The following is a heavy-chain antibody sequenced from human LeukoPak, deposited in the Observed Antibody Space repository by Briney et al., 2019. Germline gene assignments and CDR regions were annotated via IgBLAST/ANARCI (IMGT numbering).Heavy chain of an antibody. V-gene: IGHV4-59*01. Sequence: SETLSLTCTVSGGSISSYYWSWIRQPPGKGLEWIGYIYYSGSTNYNPSLKSRVTISVDTSKNQFSLKLSSVTAADTAVYYCARGSRYFFDYWGQGTLVTVSS. CDR1: GGSISSYY. J-gene: IGHJ4*02. CDR2: IYYSGST. CDR3: ARGSRYFFDY.